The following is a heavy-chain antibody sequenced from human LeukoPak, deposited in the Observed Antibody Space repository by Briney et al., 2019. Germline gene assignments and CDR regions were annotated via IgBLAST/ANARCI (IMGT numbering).Heavy chain of an antibody. Sequence: GGSLRLSCAASGFAFDNYAVSWVRQAPGKGLKWVSSINWNGAGTAYTDSVKGRFTISRDNSKNTLYLQMNSLRAEDTAVYYCAKVAARQTYYFDYWGQGTLVTVSS. D-gene: IGHD6-6*01. CDR2: INWNGAGT. CDR3: AKVAARQTYYFDY. J-gene: IGHJ4*02. V-gene: IGHV3-20*04. CDR1: GFAFDNYA.